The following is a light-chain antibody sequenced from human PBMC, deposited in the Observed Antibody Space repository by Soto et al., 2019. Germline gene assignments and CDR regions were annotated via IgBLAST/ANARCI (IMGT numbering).Light chain of an antibody. CDR3: RQYVSYPVN. Sequence: DIQMTQSPSTLSASVGDRVTIACRASQSISNSLAWYQQKPVKAPNLLIYKASSLESGVPPRFSGSGSGTEFTLTISSLQTDDFATYYSRQYVSYPVNFGGGTKVE. CDR1: QSISNS. V-gene: IGKV1-5*03. J-gene: IGKJ4*01. CDR2: KAS.